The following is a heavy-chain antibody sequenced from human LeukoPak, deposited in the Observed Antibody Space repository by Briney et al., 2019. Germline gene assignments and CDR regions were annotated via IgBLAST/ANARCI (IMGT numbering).Heavy chain of an antibody. Sequence: SETLSLTCTVSGGSISSYYWSWIRQPPGKGLEWIGYIYYSGSTNYNPSLKSRVTISVDTSKNQFSLKLSSVTAADTAVYYCARGYKNIAAANCWGQGTLVTVSS. V-gene: IGHV4-59*01. J-gene: IGHJ4*02. CDR1: GGSISSYY. CDR3: ARGYKNIAAANC. CDR2: IYYSGST. D-gene: IGHD6-13*01.